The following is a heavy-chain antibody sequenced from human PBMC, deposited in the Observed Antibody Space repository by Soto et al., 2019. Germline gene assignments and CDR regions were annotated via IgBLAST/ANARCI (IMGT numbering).Heavy chain of an antibody. CDR2: IFYSGST. J-gene: IGHJ5*01. CDR3: ARAEVAVAGSGWFDA. Sequence: TLSLTCTVSGDSVTSGDYYWSWVRQPPGKGLEWIGYIFYSGSTYYKASLKSRVTISLDMSRNQFSLKLTSVTAADTAVYYCARAEVAVAGSGWFDAWGHGTLVTVSS. CDR1: GDSVTSGDYY. D-gene: IGHD6-19*01. V-gene: IGHV4-30-4*01.